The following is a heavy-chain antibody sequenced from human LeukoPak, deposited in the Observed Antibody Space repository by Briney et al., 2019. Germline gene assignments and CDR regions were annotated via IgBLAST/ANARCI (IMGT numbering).Heavy chain of an antibody. Sequence: PGGSLRHSCAAPGISLISYMTSWVRPTPGEGLEWVANIKEDESEKDYVDSVKGRFTISRDHAKNTLYLQMNSLRAEDTALYYCATYSGPHHKTFDDWGQGTLVTVSS. J-gene: IGHJ4*02. CDR1: GISLISYM. D-gene: IGHD1-26*01. V-gene: IGHV3-7*03. CDR3: ATYSGPHHKTFDD. CDR2: IKEDESEK.